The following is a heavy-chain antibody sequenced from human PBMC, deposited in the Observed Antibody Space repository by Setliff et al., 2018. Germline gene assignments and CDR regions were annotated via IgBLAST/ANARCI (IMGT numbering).Heavy chain of an antibody. Sequence: HPGGSLRLSCAASGFTFSNYAMNWVRQAPGKGLEWVSGISGSGGSTSHADSVKGRFSISRDNSKNTLFLQMNSLRAEDTAVYYCAKGQDYYYYYGMDVWGQGTTVTVSS. J-gene: IGHJ6*02. CDR3: AKGQDYYYYYGMDV. CDR1: GFTFSNYA. V-gene: IGHV3-23*01. CDR2: ISGSGGST.